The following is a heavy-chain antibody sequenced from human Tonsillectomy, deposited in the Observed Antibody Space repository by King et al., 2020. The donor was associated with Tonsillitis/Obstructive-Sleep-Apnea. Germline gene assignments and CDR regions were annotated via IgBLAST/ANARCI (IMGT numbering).Heavy chain of an antibody. V-gene: IGHV2-5*02. CDR1: GFSLSTSGVG. Sequence: ITLKESGPTLVKPTQTLTLTCTFSGFSLSTSGVGVGWIRQPPGKALEWLALIYWDGDKRYSPSLKSRLTVTKDTSKNQVVLTMTNMDPVDTATYYCAHSPLITVGGVIVPYYMDVWGKGTTVTVSS. D-gene: IGHD3-16*02. J-gene: IGHJ6*03. CDR3: AHSPLITVGGVIVPYYMDV. CDR2: IYWDGDK.